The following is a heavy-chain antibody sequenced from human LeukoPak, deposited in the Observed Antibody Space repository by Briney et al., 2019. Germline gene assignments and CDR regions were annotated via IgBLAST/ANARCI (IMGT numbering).Heavy chain of an antibody. CDR3: ARGIKIPGIAAAGTHADTGYFDY. Sequence: SETLSLTCAVYGGSFSGYYWSWIRQPPGKGLEWIGEINHSGSTNYNPSLKSRVTISVDTSKNQFSLKLSSVTAAGTAVYYCARGIKIPGIAAAGTHADTGYFDYWGQGTLVTVSS. CDR1: GGSFSGYY. V-gene: IGHV4-34*01. CDR2: INHSGST. D-gene: IGHD6-13*01. J-gene: IGHJ4*02.